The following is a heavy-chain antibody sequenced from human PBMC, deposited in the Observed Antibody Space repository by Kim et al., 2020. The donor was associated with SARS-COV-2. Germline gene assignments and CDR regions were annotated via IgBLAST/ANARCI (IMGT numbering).Heavy chain of an antibody. V-gene: IGHV4-59*13. J-gene: IGHJ4*02. D-gene: IGHD4-17*01. CDR3: AGNPYGDYGTLDY. CDR1: GGSISSYY. CDR2: IYYSGST. Sequence: SETLSLTCTVSGGSISSYYWSWIRQPPGKGLEWIGYIYYSGSTNYNPSLKSRVTISVDTSKNQFSLKLSSVTAADTAVYYCAGNPYGDYGTLDYWGQGTLVTVSS.